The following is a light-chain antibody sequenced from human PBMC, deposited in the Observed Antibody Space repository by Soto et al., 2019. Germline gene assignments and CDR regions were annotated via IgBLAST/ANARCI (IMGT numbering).Light chain of an antibody. CDR1: SSDVGGYNY. CDR2: DVS. V-gene: IGLV2-14*01. Sequence: QSALTQPASVSGSPGQSITISCTGTSSDVGGYNYVSWYQQHPGKAPKLLVYDVSNRPSGVSNRFSGSKSGNTASLTISGLQAECEADYYCSSYTSSSPLVHVVFGGGTKLTVL. J-gene: IGLJ2*01. CDR3: SSYTSSSPLVHVV.